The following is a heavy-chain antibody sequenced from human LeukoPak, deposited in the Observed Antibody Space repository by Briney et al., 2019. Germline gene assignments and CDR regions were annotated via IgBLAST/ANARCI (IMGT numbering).Heavy chain of an antibody. CDR1: GFTFSTSW. D-gene: IGHD3-22*01. J-gene: IGHJ4*02. V-gene: IGHV3-74*01. Sequence: PGGSLRLSCAASGFTFSTSWMSWVRQAPGKGLVWVSRINSDGSSTSYADSVKGRFTISRDNAKNTLYLQMNSLRAEDTAVYYCARATNYYDSSGHGYWGQGTLVTVSS. CDR3: ARATNYYDSSGHGY. CDR2: INSDGSST.